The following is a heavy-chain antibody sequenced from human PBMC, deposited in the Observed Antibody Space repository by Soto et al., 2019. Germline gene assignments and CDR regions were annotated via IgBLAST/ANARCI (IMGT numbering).Heavy chain of an antibody. J-gene: IGHJ4*02. V-gene: IGHV3-30-3*01. CDR2: ISYDGSNK. Sequence: GGSLRLSCAASGFTFSSYAMHWVRQAPGKGLEWVAVISYDGSNKYYADSVKGRFTISRDNSKNTLYLQMNSLRAEDTAVYYCASPARGWIDLFADYWGQGTLVTVSS. D-gene: IGHD1-1*01. CDR3: ASPARGWIDLFADY. CDR1: GFTFSSYA.